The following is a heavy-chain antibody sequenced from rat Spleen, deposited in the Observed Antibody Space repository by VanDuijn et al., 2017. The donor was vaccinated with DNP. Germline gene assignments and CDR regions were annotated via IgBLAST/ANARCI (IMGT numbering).Heavy chain of an antibody. CDR3: ARGGNDYATWFAY. D-gene: IGHD1-10*01. J-gene: IGHJ3*01. Sequence: EVQLVESGGGLVQPGRSLKLSCAASGFTFSDYYMAWVRQTPKKGLEWVATISTSGSRTYYQDSVKGRFTISRDNAESSLYLQMNGLKSDDTATYYRARGGNDYATWFAYWGQGTLVTVSS. V-gene: IGHV5-7*01. CDR2: ISTSGSRT. CDR1: GFTFSDYY.